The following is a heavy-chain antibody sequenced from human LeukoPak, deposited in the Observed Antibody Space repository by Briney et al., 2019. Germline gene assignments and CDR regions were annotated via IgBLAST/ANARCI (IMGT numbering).Heavy chain of an antibody. CDR3: ARDRIVATIPRLGYFDY. Sequence: IPGGSLRLSCAASGFTFSSYSMNWVRQAPGKGLEWVSSISSSSSYIYYADSVKGRFTISRDNAKNSLYVQMNSLRAEDTAVYYCARDRIVATIPRLGYFDYWGQGTLVTVSS. J-gene: IGHJ4*02. CDR2: ISSSSSYI. V-gene: IGHV3-21*01. D-gene: IGHD5-12*01. CDR1: GFTFSSYS.